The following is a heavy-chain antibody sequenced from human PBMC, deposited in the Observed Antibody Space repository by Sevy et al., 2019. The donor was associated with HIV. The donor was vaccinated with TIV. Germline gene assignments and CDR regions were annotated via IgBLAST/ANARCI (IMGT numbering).Heavy chain of an antibody. CDR3: AGDCSSTSCLWGLDV. J-gene: IGHJ6*02. Sequence: GGSLRLSCAVSGFTFRSYWMSWVRQAPGKGLEWVAHIKVDGSEKYHVDSVKGRFTISRDNAKNSPFLQMTSMRVDDTAVYYCAGDCSSTSCLWGLDVWGQGTAVTVSS. V-gene: IGHV3-7*03. CDR1: GFTFRSYW. D-gene: IGHD2-2*01. CDR2: IKVDGSEK.